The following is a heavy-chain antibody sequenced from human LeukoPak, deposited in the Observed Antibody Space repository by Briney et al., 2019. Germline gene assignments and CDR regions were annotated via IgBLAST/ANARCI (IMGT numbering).Heavy chain of an antibody. D-gene: IGHD6-13*01. CDR1: GGSISSYY. CDR3: ARGIASASERALDI. V-gene: IGHV4-4*07. CDR2: IYSSGST. J-gene: IGHJ3*02. Sequence: SETLSLTFTVSGGSISSYYWSWIRRPAGKGLEWSGRIYSSGSTDYNPSLKSRVTMSVDTSKNQFSLKPTSVTAADTAVYYCARGIASASERALDIWGQGTTVTVSS.